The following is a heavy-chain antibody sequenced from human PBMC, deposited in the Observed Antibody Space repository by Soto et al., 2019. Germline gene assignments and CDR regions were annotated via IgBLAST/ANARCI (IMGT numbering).Heavy chain of an antibody. CDR3: ARGWDIVLVPGRFFDY. Sequence: PGGSLRLSCAASGFTFSSYSMNWVRQAPGKGLEWVSSISSSASYIFYADSLKGRFTISRDNAKNSLYLQMDSLRAEDTALYYCARGWDIVLVPGRFFDYWGQGTLVTSPQ. D-gene: IGHD2-2*01. J-gene: IGHJ4*02. CDR1: GFTFSSYS. CDR2: ISSSASYI. V-gene: IGHV3-21*01.